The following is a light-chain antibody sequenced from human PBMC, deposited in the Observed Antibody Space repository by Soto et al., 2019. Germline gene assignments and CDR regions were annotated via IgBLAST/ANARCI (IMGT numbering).Light chain of an antibody. J-gene: IGKJ1*01. CDR1: QSISTW. CDR3: QQYNVYSRT. V-gene: IGKV1-5*03. CDR2: KAS. Sequence: DIPMTQSPSTLSASVGDTVTITCRASQSISTWLAWYQQKPGKAPKLLIYKASTLQGGAPSRFSGIGSGTEFTLTISSLQPDDFATYYCQQYNVYSRTFGQGTKVEVK.